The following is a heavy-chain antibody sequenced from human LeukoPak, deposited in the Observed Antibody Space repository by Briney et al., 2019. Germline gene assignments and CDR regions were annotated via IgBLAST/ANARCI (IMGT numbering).Heavy chain of an antibody. J-gene: IGHJ4*02. CDR1: GGTFSSYA. Sequence: ASVKVSCKASGGTFSSYAISWVRQAPGQGLEWMGRIIPIFGTANYAQKFQGRVTITTDESTSTACMEPSSLRSEDTAVYYCASRADYGEDYWGQGTLVTVSS. V-gene: IGHV1-69*05. CDR2: IIPIFGTA. D-gene: IGHD4-17*01. CDR3: ASRADYGEDY.